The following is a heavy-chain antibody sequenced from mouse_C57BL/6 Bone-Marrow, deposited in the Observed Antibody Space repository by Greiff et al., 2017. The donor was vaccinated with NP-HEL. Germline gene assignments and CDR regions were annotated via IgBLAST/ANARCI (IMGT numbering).Heavy chain of an antibody. J-gene: IGHJ3*01. CDR2: ISDGGSYT. D-gene: IGHD1-1*01. CDR3: ARAASITTVVPSFAY. V-gene: IGHV5-4*01. Sequence: EVQVVESGGGLVKPGGSLKLSCAASGFTFSSYAMSWVRQTPEKRLEWVATISDGGSYTYYPDNVQCRFTISRDNAKNNLYLQMRHLKAEDTDMYYCARAASITTVVPSFAYWGQGTLVTVSA. CDR1: GFTFSSYA.